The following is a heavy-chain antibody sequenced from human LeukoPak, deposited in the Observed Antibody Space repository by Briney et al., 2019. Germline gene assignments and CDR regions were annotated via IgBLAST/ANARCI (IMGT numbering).Heavy chain of an antibody. CDR2: ISASGDST. V-gene: IGHV3-23*01. Sequence: PGGSLRLSCAASGFTVSSHAMTWVRQAPGKGLEWVSAISASGDSTYYTDSVKGRFTISRDNSKNTLYLQMNSLRAEDTAVYYCAKQPDSGDAYFDYWGQGTLVTVSS. CDR3: AKQPDSGDAYFDY. D-gene: IGHD5-12*01. J-gene: IGHJ4*02. CDR1: GFTVSSHA.